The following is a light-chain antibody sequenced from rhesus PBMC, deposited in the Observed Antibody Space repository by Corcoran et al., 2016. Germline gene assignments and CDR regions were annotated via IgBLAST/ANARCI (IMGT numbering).Light chain of an antibody. J-gene: IGKJ4*01. V-gene: IGKV1S9*01. CDR3: QQGYSYPLT. Sequence: DIQMTQSPSSLSASVGDRVTITCQASQSLSNYLNWYQQKPGKIPKLLIYRASSLQSGIPSRFSGSGSVTDFTLTISCLQPEDFATYDCQQGYSYPLTFGGGTKVELK. CDR2: RAS. CDR1: QSLSNY.